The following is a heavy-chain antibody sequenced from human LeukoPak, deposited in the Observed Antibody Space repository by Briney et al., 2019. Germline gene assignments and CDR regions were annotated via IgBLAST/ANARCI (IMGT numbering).Heavy chain of an antibody. CDR2: MNPNSGNT. V-gene: IGHV1-8*03. CDR3: ARTSYYDFWSGYLDYYYMDV. CDR1: RYTFTSYD. D-gene: IGHD3-3*01. J-gene: IGHJ6*03. Sequence: ASVKVSCKASRYTFTSYDINWVRQATGQGLEWMGWMNPNSGNTGYAQKFQGRVTITRNTSISTAYMELSSLRSEDTAVYYCARTSYYDFWSGYLDYYYMDVWGKGTTVTVSS.